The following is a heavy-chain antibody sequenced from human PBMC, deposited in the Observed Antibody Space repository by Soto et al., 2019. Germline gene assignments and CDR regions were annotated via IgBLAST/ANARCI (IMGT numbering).Heavy chain of an antibody. Sequence: GXSTRISCADSGITFGSYSMNWVRQAPGKGLGWVSDIXSRSSXIYHADDVKGXXTISRDNXXXSLYLQMNSLRADDTAFYYCAREMAALNYWDYWGQGTLVTVSS. D-gene: IGHD2-15*01. CDR3: AREMAALNYWDY. V-gene: IGHV3-48*01. CDR2: IXSRSSXI. J-gene: IGHJ4*02. CDR1: GITFGSYS.